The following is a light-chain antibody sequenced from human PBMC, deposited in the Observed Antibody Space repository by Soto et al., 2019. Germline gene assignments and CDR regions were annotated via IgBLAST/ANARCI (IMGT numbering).Light chain of an antibody. CDR3: QQRSNWHLVT. J-gene: IGKJ1*01. CDR1: QTISTC. Sequence: DIQMTQSPSTLSGSLGDRVTITCRASQTISTCMAWYQQKPGKAPKLLIYKASTLKSGVPSRFSGSGSGTEFTLTISSLEPDDFAVYYCQQRSNWHLVTFGQGTKVDIK. CDR2: KAS. V-gene: IGKV1-5*03.